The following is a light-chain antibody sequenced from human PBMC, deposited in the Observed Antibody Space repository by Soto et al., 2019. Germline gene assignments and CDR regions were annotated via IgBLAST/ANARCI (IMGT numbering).Light chain of an antibody. CDR2: GAS. CDR3: QHYNESPLT. J-gene: IGKJ4*01. CDR1: QSVSTN. Sequence: ETVMTQSPATLSVSPGERATLSCGASQSVSTNLAWYQQKPGQVPRLLIYGASTRASDIPARFSGSGSGTEFPLTISRLQSEDFAVYYCQHYNESPLTFGGGTKVEIE. V-gene: IGKV3-15*01.